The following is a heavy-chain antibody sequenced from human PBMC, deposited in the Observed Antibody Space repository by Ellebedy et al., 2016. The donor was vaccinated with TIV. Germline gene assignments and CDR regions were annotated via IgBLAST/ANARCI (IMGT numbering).Heavy chain of an antibody. CDR3: ARVATGD. V-gene: IGHV4-39*07. J-gene: IGHJ4*02. CDR2: IYYSGNT. Sequence: SETLSLXXTVSGGSISRSGSYWGWIRQPPGKGLEWIGTIYYSGNTYYNPSLQSRVTISVDTSKNQFSLKLSSVTAADTAMYYCARVATGDWGQGTLVTVAS. CDR1: GGSISRSGSY. D-gene: IGHD5-12*01.